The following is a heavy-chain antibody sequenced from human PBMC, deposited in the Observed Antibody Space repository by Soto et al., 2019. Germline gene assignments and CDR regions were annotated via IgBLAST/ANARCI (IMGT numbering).Heavy chain of an antibody. CDR1: GFTFSYYY. D-gene: IGHD5-12*01. V-gene: IGHV3-11*06. Sequence: GGSVKLSSAASGFTFSYYYMSWIRQAPGKGLECVSYISSSSSYTNYADSVKGRFTISRDNAKNSLYLQMNSLRAEDTAVYYCARRYSGYDSYPGYYFDYWGQGPLVTVSS. CDR2: ISSSSSYT. CDR3: ARRYSGYDSYPGYYFDY. J-gene: IGHJ4*02.